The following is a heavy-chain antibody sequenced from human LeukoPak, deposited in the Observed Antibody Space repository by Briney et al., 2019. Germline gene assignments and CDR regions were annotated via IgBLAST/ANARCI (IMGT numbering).Heavy chain of an antibody. D-gene: IGHD3-22*01. J-gene: IGHJ4*02. CDR2: IIPIFGTA. V-gene: IGHV1-69*13. CDR1: GGTFSSYA. Sequence: SVKVSCKASGGTFSSYAISWVRQAPGQGLEWMGGIIPIFGTANYAQKFQGRVTITADESTSTAYMELSSLRSEDTAVYYCARGGDSSGYYYRYYFDYWGQGTLVTVSS. CDR3: ARGGDSSGYYYRYYFDY.